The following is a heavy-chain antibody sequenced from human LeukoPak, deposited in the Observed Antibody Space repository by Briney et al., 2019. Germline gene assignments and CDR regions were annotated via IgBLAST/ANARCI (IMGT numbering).Heavy chain of an antibody. V-gene: IGHV1-8*01. D-gene: IGHD3-3*01. CDR1: GYTFTSYD. J-gene: IGHJ6*02. CDR2: MNPNSGNT. CDR3: ARGPGDTYDFWSGYFYYYYYGMDV. Sequence: ASVKVSCKASGYTFTSYDINWVRQATGQGLEWMGWMNPNSGNTGYAQKFQGRVTMTRNTSISTAYMELSSLRSEDTAVYYRARGPGDTYDFWSGYFYYYYYGMDVWGQGTTVTVSS.